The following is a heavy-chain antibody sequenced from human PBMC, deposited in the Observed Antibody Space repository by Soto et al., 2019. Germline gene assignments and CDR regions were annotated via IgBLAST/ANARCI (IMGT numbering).Heavy chain of an antibody. D-gene: IGHD3-16*02. J-gene: IGHJ5*02. CDR1: GFTFSSYA. CDR3: AKDPYSLWYNWFDP. Sequence: GGSLRLSCAASGFTFSSYAMSWVRQAPGKGLEWVSAISGSGGSTYYADSVKGRFTISRDNSKNTRYLQMNSLRAEDTAVYYCAKDPYSLWYNWFDPWGQGTLVTVSS. CDR2: ISGSGGST. V-gene: IGHV3-23*01.